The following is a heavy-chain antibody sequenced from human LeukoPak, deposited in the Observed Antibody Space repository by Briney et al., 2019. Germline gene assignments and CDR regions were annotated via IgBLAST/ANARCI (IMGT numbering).Heavy chain of an antibody. V-gene: IGHV1-3*01. CDR1: GYTFTSYA. D-gene: IGHD6-19*01. CDR3: ARDGEPRGQWLPHLIDY. J-gene: IGHJ4*02. Sequence: ASVKLSCNVSGYTFTSYAMHWVRQAPGQRLEWMGWINAGNGNTKYSHQLQRRVNITRETSARTDYMEIRRLRSDDTAVYYCARDGEPRGQWLPHLIDYRGPRTLVTVSS. CDR2: INAGNGNT.